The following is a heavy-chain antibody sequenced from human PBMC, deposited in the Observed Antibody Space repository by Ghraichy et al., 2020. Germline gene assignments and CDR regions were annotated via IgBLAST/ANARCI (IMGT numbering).Heavy chain of an antibody. CDR3: ARVQRSANYCSSTSCLYNWFDP. J-gene: IGHJ5*02. V-gene: IGHV4-30-2*01. CDR1: GGSISSGGYS. D-gene: IGHD2-2*01. CDR2: IYHSGST. Sequence: SETLSLTCAVSGGSISSGGYSWSWIRQPPGKGLEWIGYIYHSGSTYYNPSLKSRVTISVDRSKNQFSLKLSSVTAADTAVYYCARVQRSANYCSSTSCLYNWFDPWGQGTLVTVSS.